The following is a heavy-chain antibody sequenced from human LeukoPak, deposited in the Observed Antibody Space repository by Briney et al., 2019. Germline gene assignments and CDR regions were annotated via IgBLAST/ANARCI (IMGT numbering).Heavy chain of an antibody. Sequence: PSETLSLTCTVSGGSISSSSYYWGWVRQPPGKGLEWIGSIYYSGSTYYNPSLKSRATISVDTSKNQFSLKLSSVTAADTAVYYCARSRITDLWSGQTVDYWGQGTLVTVSS. CDR2: IYYSGST. CDR3: ARSRITDLWSGQTVDY. CDR1: GGSISSSSYY. D-gene: IGHD3-3*01. J-gene: IGHJ4*02. V-gene: IGHV4-39*01.